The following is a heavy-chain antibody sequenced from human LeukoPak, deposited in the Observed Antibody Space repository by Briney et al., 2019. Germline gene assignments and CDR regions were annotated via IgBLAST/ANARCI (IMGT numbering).Heavy chain of an antibody. D-gene: IGHD1-26*01. J-gene: IGHJ4*02. V-gene: IGHV3-48*02. CDR3: ASSGSYRFDY. Sequence: GGSLRLSCAASGLTFSTYAMYWVRQTPGKGLEWVSHITASGTAMFHADSVKGRFTISRDNAKNSLYLQMNSLRDEDTAVYYCASSGSYRFDYWGQGTLVTVSS. CDR2: ITASGTAM. CDR1: GLTFSTYA.